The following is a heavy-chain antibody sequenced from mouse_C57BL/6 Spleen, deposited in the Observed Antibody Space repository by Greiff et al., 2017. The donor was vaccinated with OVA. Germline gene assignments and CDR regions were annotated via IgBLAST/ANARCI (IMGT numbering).Heavy chain of an antibody. CDR3: ARKGGYSNYEGFAY. CDR2: IWSGGST. D-gene: IGHD2-5*01. CDR1: GFSLTSYG. V-gene: IGHV2-2*01. J-gene: IGHJ3*01. Sequence: QVQLQQSGPGLVQPSQSLSITCTVSGFSLTSYGVHWVRQSPGKGLEWLGVIWSGGSTDYNAAFISRLSISKDNSKSQVFFIMNSLQADDTAIYYCARKGGYSNYEGFAYWGQGTLVTVSA.